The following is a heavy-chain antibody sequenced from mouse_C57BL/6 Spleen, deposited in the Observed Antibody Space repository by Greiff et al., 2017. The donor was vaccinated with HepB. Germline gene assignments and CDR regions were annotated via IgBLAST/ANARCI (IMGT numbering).Heavy chain of an antibody. CDR2: IDPETGGT. CDR3: TRSDYGSSRRFSY. CDR1: GYTFTDYE. Sequence: QVQLQQSGAELVRPGASVTLSCKASGYTFTDYEMHWVKQTPVHGLEWIGAIDPETGGTAYNQKFKGKAILTADKSSSTAYMELLSLTSEDSAVYYGTRSDYGSSRRFSYWGQGTLVTVSA. J-gene: IGHJ3*01. D-gene: IGHD1-1*01. V-gene: IGHV1-15*01.